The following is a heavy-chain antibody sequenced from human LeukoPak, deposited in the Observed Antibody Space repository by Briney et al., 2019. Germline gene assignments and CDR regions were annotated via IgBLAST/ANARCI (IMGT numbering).Heavy chain of an antibody. J-gene: IGHJ4*02. D-gene: IGHD1-26*01. CDR3: VRNRGHRLVGPTNYFDY. V-gene: IGHV1-8*01. CDR2: MNPNSGNT. Sequence: ASVKVSCKASGYTFTSYDINWVRRATGQGLEWMGWMNPNSGNTGYAQRFQGRVTMTTDTSTSTAYMDLRSLRSDDTAVYYCVRNRGHRLVGPTNYFDYWGQGTLVTVSS. CDR1: GYTFTSYD.